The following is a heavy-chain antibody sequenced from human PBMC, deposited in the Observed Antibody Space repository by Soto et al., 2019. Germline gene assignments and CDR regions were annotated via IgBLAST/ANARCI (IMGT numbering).Heavy chain of an antibody. D-gene: IGHD1-20*01. J-gene: IGHJ5*02. Sequence: SETLSLTCIVSGGSTNSYYWSWIRQPPGKGLEWIGYVYYSGSTKYNPSLKSRVTISIDRSKNRFSLKLNSVTAADTAVYYCARDPGILGSSNWFDPWGQGTLVTVSS. CDR3: ARDPGILGSSNWFDP. CDR2: VYYSGST. V-gene: IGHV4-59*13. CDR1: GGSTNSYY.